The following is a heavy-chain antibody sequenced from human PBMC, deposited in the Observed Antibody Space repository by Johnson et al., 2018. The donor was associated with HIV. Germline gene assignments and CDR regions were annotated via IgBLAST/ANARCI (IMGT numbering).Heavy chain of an antibody. Sequence: QVQLVESGGGVVQPGGSLRLSCAASGFTFSSYAMSWVRQAPGKGLEWVAVISYDGSNKYFADSVTGRFTISRDNSKNTLYLQMNSLRVEDTAVYYCAREGYNWNNGDAFDMWGQGTMVTVSP. J-gene: IGHJ3*02. CDR1: GFTFSSYA. CDR3: AREGYNWNNGDAFDM. CDR2: ISYDGSNK. D-gene: IGHD1/OR15-1a*01. V-gene: IGHV3-30*04.